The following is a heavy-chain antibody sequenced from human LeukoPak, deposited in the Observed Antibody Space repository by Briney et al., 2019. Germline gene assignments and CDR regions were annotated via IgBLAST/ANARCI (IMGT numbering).Heavy chain of an antibody. V-gene: IGHV4-59*01. Sequence: SETLSLTCTVSGGSISSYYWSWIRQPPGKGLEWIGYIYYSGNTNYNPSLRSRVTISVDTSKNQFSLKLSSVTAADTAVYYCARDPYFDYWGQGTLVTVSS. CDR1: GGSISSYY. CDR2: IYYSGNT. CDR3: ARDPYFDY. J-gene: IGHJ4*02.